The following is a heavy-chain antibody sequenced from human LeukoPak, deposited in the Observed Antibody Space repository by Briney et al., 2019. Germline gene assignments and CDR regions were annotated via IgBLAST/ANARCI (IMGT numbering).Heavy chain of an antibody. J-gene: IGHJ4*02. CDR3: ARTYSGYDYFDY. CDR2: VYYSGTT. CDR1: GGSISSSSYY. D-gene: IGHD5-12*01. V-gene: IGHV4-39*01. Sequence: PSETLSLTCTVSGGSISSSSYYWGWIRQPPGKGLEWIGSVYYSGTTYYNPSLKSRVTISVDTSKNQFSLQLSSVTAADTAVYYCARTYSGYDYFDYSGQRTLVTVSS.